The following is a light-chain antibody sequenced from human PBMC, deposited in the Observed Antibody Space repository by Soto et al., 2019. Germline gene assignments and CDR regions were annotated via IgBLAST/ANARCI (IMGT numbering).Light chain of an antibody. CDR1: QSVSRY. J-gene: IGKJ2*01. CDR2: GAS. Sequence: VLTQSPGTLSLSPGERATLSCRASQSVSRYLVWYQQKPGQAPRLLIYGASSRASGIPDRFSGSGSGTDFTLTINRLGPEDYAVYYCQQFDTSPYTFCQGTKLEIK. V-gene: IGKV3-20*01. CDR3: QQFDTSPYT.